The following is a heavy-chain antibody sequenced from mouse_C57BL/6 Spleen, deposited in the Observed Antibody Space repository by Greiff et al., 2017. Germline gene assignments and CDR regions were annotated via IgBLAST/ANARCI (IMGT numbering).Heavy chain of an antibody. CDR1: GYTFTDYY. CDR3: ARRSTMLSFDY. J-gene: IGHJ2*01. Sequence: QVQLVESGAELVRPGASVKLSCKASGYTFTDYYINWVKQRPGQGLEWIARIYPGSGNTYYNEKFKGKATLTAEKSSSTAYMQLSSLTSEDSAVYFCARRSTMLSFDYWGQGTTLTVSS. V-gene: IGHV1-76*01. D-gene: IGHD2-1*01. CDR2: IYPGSGNT.